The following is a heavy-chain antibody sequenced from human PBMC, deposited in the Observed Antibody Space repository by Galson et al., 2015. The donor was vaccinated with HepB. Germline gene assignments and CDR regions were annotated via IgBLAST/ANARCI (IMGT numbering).Heavy chain of an antibody. D-gene: IGHD6-6*01. CDR2: IYPGDSGT. Sequence: QSGAEVKKPGESLKISCRDSRYTFTNYWIGWVRQMPGKGLEWMGIIYPGDSGTRYSPSFQGQVTISADKSISTAYLQWSSLKASDTAMYYCARQIRRGSSSFNWCDPWGQGTLVTVSS. V-gene: IGHV5-51*01. J-gene: IGHJ5*02. CDR3: ARQIRRGSSSFNWCDP. CDR1: RYTFTNYW.